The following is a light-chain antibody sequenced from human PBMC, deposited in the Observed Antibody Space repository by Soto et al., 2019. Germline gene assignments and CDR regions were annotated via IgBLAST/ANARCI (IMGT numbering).Light chain of an antibody. CDR2: GAA. Sequence: EIVLTQSPGTLSLSPGERATLSCRASQSVSSSYLAWSQQKPGQAPSLLIYGAASRATGIPDRFSGSGSGTDFTLTISRLEPEDFAVYYCQEYGSSPLTFGGGTKVDIK. J-gene: IGKJ4*01. CDR3: QEYGSSPLT. CDR1: QSVSSSY. V-gene: IGKV3-20*01.